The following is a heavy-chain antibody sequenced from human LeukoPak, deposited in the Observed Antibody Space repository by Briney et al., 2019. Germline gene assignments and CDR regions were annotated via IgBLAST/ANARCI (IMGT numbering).Heavy chain of an antibody. CDR2: IYHSGST. V-gene: IGHV4-59*01. D-gene: IGHD6-19*01. J-gene: IGHJ5*02. CDR3: ARRNTVAGLRGYNWFDP. CDR1: GGSISSYY. Sequence: SETLSLTCTVSGGSISSYYWSWIRQPPGKGLEWIGYIYHSGSTNYNPSLKSRVTISVETSKNQFSLKLSSVTAADTAVYYCARRNTVAGLRGYNWFDPWGQGTLVTVSS.